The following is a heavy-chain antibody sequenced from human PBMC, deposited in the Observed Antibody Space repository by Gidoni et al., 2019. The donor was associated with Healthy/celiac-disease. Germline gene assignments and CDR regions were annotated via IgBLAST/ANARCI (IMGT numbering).Heavy chain of an antibody. CDR1: GYTFTGHY. CDR2: INPNSGGT. Sequence: QVQLVQSGAEVKKPGASVKVSCKASGYTFTGHYMQWVRQAPGQGLEWMGWINPNSGGTNYAQKFQGRVTMTRDTSISTAYMELSRLRSDDTAVYYCARSVPRTYYYGSGSYLAFDIWGQGTMVTVSS. J-gene: IGHJ3*02. V-gene: IGHV1-2*02. D-gene: IGHD3-10*01. CDR3: ARSVPRTYYYGSGSYLAFDI.